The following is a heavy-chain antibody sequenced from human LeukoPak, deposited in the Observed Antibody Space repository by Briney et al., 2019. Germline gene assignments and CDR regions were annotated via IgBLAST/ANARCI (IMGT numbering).Heavy chain of an antibody. Sequence: PGGSLRLSCAASGFTSSDYYMSWVRQAPGKGLEWVSYISTSSSYTNYADSVKGRFTISRDNSKNSLYLQMNSLRAEDTAVYNCARRYCISTSCLDYNYYGMDVWGQGTTVTVSS. CDR3: ARRYCISTSCLDYNYYGMDV. D-gene: IGHD2-2*01. CDR2: ISTSSSYT. V-gene: IGHV3-11*03. CDR1: GFTSSDYY. J-gene: IGHJ6*02.